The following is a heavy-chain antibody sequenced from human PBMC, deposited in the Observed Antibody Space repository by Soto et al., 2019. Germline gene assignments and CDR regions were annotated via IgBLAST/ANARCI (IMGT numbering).Heavy chain of an antibody. CDR1: GVSFSDYS. CDR2: ITGNSEYK. CDR3: ARSGQLLQTFDS. D-gene: IGHD1-26*01. Sequence: EVQLVESGGGLVKPGGSLRLSCVVSGVSFSDYSMNWVRQAPGKGLEWVSLITGNSEYKYYAGSVKGRFTVSRDNAKNSLYLQMNSLTVEDTAVYYCARSGQLLQTFDSWGQGTLVTFAS. J-gene: IGHJ4*02. V-gene: IGHV3-21*06.